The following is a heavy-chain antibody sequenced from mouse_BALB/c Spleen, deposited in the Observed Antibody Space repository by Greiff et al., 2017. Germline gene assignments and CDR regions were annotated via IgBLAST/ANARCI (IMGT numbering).Heavy chain of an antibody. D-gene: IGHD2-4*01. J-gene: IGHJ3*01. CDR3: ARGDDDDGGFAY. V-gene: IGHV3-8*02. CDR2: ISYSGST. Sequence: DVHLVESGPSLVKPSQTLSLTCSVTGDSITSGYWNWIRKFPGNKLEYMGYISYSGSTYYNPSLKSRISITRDTSKNQYYLQLNSVTTEDTATYYCARGDDDDGGFAYWGQGTLVTVSA. CDR1: GDSITSGY.